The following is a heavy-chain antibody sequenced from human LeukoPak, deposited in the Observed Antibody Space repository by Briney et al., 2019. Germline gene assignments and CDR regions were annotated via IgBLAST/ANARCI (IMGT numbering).Heavy chain of an antibody. Sequence: ASVKVSCKASGYTLTSYAMHWVRQAPGQRLEWMGWINAGNGNTKYSQKFQGRVTITRDTSASTAYMELSSLRSEDTAVYCCARDVAYYGMDVWGKGTTVTVSS. CDR2: INAGNGNT. CDR3: ARDVAYYGMDV. V-gene: IGHV1-3*01. CDR1: GYTLTSYA. J-gene: IGHJ6*04.